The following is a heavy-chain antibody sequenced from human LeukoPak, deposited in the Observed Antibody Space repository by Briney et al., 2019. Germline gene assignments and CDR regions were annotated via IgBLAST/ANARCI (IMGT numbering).Heavy chain of an antibody. CDR2: IWYDGSNK. CDR3: AKALGDGDRGYYYGDY. Sequence: PGGSLRLSCAASGFTFSSYGMHWVRQAPGKGLEWVAVIWYDGSNKYYADSVKGRFTISRDNSKNTLYLQRNSLRAEDTAVFYLAKALGDGDRGYYYGDYWGQGTLVTVSS. J-gene: IGHJ4*02. V-gene: IGHV3-33*06. D-gene: IGHD3-22*01. CDR1: GFTFSSYG.